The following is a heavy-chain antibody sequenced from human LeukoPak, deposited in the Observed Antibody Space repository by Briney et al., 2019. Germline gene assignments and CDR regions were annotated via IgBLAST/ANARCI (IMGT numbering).Heavy chain of an antibody. J-gene: IGHJ6*02. CDR3: ARVQELERRPYYYYYGMDV. CDR2: IYRSGTT. D-gene: IGHD1-1*01. Sequence: SETLSLTCAVSGDSISSDNWWSWVRQPPGKGLEWIGEIYRSGTTNYNPSLKSRVTISADKSKNQLSLKLSSVTAADTAVYYCARVQELERRPYYYYYGMDVWGQGTTVTVSS. V-gene: IGHV4-4*02. CDR1: GDSISSDNW.